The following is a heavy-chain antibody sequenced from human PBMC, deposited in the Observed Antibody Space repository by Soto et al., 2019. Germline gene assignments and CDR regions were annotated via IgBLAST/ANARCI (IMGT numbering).Heavy chain of an antibody. CDR3: GKDGAHGNGGFDY. CDR2: ISASGGFT. V-gene: IGHV3-23*01. J-gene: IGHJ4*02. D-gene: IGHD2-8*01. CDR1: GFSLTTYA. Sequence: GGSLRLSCAASGFSLTTYAMNWVRQAPGKGLEWVSSISASGGFTYFGDSVKGRFTISRDSSKNTLYLQMNSLRAEDTAVYYCGKDGAHGNGGFDYWGQGTLVTVSS.